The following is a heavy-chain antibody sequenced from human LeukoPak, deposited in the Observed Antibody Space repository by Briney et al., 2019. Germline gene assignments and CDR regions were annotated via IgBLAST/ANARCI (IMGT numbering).Heavy chain of an antibody. J-gene: IGHJ3*02. V-gene: IGHV4-59*01. CDR2: IYYSGST. CDR1: GGSISSYY. D-gene: IGHD5-24*01. Sequence: ASETLSLTCTVSGGSISSYYWSWIRQPPGKGLEWIGYIYYSGSTNYNPSLRSRVTISVDTSKNQFSLKLSSVTAADTAVYYCAGKMATIRDDAFDIWGQGTMVTVSS. CDR3: AGKMATIRDDAFDI.